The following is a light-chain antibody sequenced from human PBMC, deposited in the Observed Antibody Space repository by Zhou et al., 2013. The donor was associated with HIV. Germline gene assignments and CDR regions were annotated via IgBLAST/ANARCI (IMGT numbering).Light chain of an antibody. J-gene: IGKJ1*01. CDR2: DSS. Sequence: DVQLTQSPPTLSASVGDRVTITCRASQDIAHYLAWYQQKPGKAPDLLIYDSSTLHSGVPSRFSGSGSGTDFTLTISSLQPEHFATYYCQQTYSAPWTFGRGTKVEIK. V-gene: IGKV1-27*01. CDR1: QDIAHY. CDR3: QQTYSAPWT.